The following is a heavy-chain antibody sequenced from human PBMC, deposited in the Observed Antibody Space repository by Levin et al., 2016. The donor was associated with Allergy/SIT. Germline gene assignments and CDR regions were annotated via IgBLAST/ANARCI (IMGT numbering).Heavy chain of an antibody. V-gene: IGHV3-33*01. J-gene: IGHJ4*02. CDR1: GFTFSSYG. CDR2: IWYDGSNK. D-gene: IGHD2-21*02. CDR3: ARDRHIVVVTATLDY. Sequence: GESLKISCAASGFTFSSYGMHWVRQAPGKGLEWVAVIWYDGSNKYYADSVKGRFTISRDNSKNTLYLQMNSLRAEDTAVYYCARDRHIVVVTATLDYWGQGTLVTVSS.